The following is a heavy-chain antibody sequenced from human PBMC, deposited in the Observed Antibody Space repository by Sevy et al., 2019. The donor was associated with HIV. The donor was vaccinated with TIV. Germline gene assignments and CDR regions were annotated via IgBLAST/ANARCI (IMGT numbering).Heavy chain of an antibody. V-gene: IGHV5-51*01. J-gene: IGHJ4*01. CDR2: IYPGDSDI. CDR3: ARPDGNHALDY. Sequence: GESLKISCKGSGYSFTSYWIGWVRQMPGKGLEWMGIIYPGDSDITYSPSFQGQVTFSVVKSISTAYLQWSSLKTSDTAIYYCARPDGNHALDYWGHGTMVTVSS. CDR1: GYSFTSYW.